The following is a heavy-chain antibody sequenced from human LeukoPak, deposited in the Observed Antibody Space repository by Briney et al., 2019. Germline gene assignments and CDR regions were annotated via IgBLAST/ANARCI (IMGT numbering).Heavy chain of an antibody. CDR2: IYTSGST. CDR1: GGSISSYY. CDR3: ARDKSYYYDSSGYYNYYYYYMDV. D-gene: IGHD3-22*01. J-gene: IGHJ6*03. V-gene: IGHV4-4*07. Sequence: PSETLSLTCTVSGGSISSYYWSWLRQPAGKGLEWIGRIYTSGSTNYNPSLKSRVTMSVDTSKNQFSLKLSSVTAADTAVYYCARDKSYYYDSSGYYNYYYYYMDVWGKGTTVTVSS.